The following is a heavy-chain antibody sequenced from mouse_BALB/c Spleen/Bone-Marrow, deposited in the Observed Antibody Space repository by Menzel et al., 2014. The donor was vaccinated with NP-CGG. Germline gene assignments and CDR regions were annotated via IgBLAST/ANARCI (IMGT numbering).Heavy chain of an antibody. Sequence: EVKLEESGGGLVQPGESLKLSCESNEYEFPSHDMSWVRKTPEKRLELVAAINSDGGSTYYPDTMERRFIISRDNSKKTLYLQMSSLRSEDTAFYYCARHGDYYGSSLFAYWGRGTLVTVSA. V-gene: IGHV5-2*03. CDR3: ARHGDYYGSSLFAY. J-gene: IGHJ3*01. CDR1: EYEFPSHD. D-gene: IGHD1-1*01. CDR2: INSDGGST.